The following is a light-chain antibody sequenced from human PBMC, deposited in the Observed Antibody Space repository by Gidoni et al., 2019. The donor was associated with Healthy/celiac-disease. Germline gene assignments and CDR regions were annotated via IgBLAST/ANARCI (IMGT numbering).Light chain of an antibody. J-gene: IGKJ5*01. V-gene: IGKV3-20*01. Sequence: IVLTPSPGLLSLSPGERATLSCRASQSVSSSDLPWYQQNPGQAPRLLIYGASSMATGIPDRFIGSGSGTDVTLTISRLETEDVAGYYCRMYGSSPPITFXXXTRLEIK. CDR2: GAS. CDR1: QSVSSSD. CDR3: RMYGSSPPIT.